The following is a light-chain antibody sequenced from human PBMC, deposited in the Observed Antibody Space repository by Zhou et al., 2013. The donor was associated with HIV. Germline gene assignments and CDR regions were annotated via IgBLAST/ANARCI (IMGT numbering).Light chain of an antibody. J-gene: IGKJ2*01. CDR2: KAS. CDR3: QQCNSYPYT. Sequence: DIQMTQSPSALSASVGDRVTITCRASQSIDNWLAWYQQKPGKPPELLIYKASTLESGVPSRFSGSGSGTEFTLTISSLQPDDFGTYYCQQCNSYPYTFGQGTKLEIK. CDR1: QSIDNW. V-gene: IGKV1-5*03.